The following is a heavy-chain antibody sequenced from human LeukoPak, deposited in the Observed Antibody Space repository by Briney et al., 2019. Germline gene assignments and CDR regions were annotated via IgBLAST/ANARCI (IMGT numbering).Heavy chain of an antibody. CDR1: GCSTSTSSSY. D-gene: IGHD1-1*01. V-gene: IGHV4-39*01. CDR2: IHHSGNT. J-gene: IGHJ4*03. Sequence: PSETLSLTCTVSGCSTSTSSSYWGWIRQPPGKGLEWIGSIHHSGNTYYNPSLKSRVIISVDTSKNQFSLKVTSVTAADTAVYYCARGPTISETGYFDYWGQGTLVTVSS. CDR3: ARGPTISETGYFDY.